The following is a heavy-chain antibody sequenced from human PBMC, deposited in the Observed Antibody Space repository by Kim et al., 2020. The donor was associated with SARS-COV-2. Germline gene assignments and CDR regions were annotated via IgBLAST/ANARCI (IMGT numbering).Heavy chain of an antibody. CDR2: IIGSGTTK. D-gene: IGHD4-4*01. Sequence: GGSLRLSCTASGFTFSSYEMNWVRQAPGKGLEWVSYIIGSGTTKYYADSVRGRFTISRDNDKNSLFLQMNSLRAEDTAVYYCARGPNYSTFDYWGQGNLV. CDR3: ARGPNYSTFDY. CDR1: GFTFSSYE. J-gene: IGHJ4*02. V-gene: IGHV3-48*03.